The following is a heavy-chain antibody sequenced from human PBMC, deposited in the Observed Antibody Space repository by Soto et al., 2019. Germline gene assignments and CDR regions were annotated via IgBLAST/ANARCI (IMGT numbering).Heavy chain of an antibody. J-gene: IGHJ6*03. D-gene: IGHD3-3*01. CDR1: GYTFTNYD. Sequence: ASVKVSCKASGYTFTNYDINWVRQATGQGLEWVGRMNPNSGNTGYAHKFQGRVTMTRSTSIRTAYMELSSLRSEDTAVYYCARGARRFDYDVAEDYYYMDVWGKGTTVTVSS. CDR2: MNPNSGNT. CDR3: ARGARRFDYDVAEDYYYMDV. V-gene: IGHV1-8*01.